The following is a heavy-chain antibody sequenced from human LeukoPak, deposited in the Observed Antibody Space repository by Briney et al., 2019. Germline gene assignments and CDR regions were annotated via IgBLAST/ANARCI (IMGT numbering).Heavy chain of an antibody. CDR2: IGSSGSPI. CDR1: GFTFSDYY. D-gene: IGHD4-17*01. CDR3: ARPPTVTTAGYYFGY. Sequence: GGSLRLSCAASGFTFSDYYMRWLRQAPGKGLEWVSYIGSSGSPIYYADSVRGRFTISRDNAKNSLFLQVNSLRAEDTAVYYCARPPTVTTAGYYFGYWGQGTLVTVSS. V-gene: IGHV3-11*04. J-gene: IGHJ4*02.